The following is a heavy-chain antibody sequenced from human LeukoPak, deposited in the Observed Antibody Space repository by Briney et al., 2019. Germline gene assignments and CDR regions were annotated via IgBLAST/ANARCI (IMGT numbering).Heavy chain of an antibody. CDR2: INPNSGGT. CDR3: ARERGVDGYNLDY. Sequence: GASVKVSCKASGYTFTGYYMHWVRQAPGQGLEWMGWINPNSGGTNYAQKFQGRVTMTRDTSISTAYMELSRLRSDDTAVYYCARERGVDGYNLDYWGQGTLVTVSS. CDR1: GYTFTGYY. J-gene: IGHJ4*02. V-gene: IGHV1-2*02. D-gene: IGHD5-24*01.